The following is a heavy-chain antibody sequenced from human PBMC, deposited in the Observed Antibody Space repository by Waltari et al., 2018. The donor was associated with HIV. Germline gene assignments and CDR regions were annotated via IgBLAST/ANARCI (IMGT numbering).Heavy chain of an antibody. Sequence: AQLQQSGPGLVKASQTLSLTCALAGHSVSRNGGAWHWIWQSPSRGLEWLGRTYYTSKWFYDYAVSVKSRITINPDTSKNHFSLQLNSVTLEDTAVYFCARGWLRDYFDYWGQGTLVTVSS. CDR2: TYYTSKWFY. CDR3: ARGWLRDYFDY. CDR1: GHSVSRNGGA. J-gene: IGHJ4*02. D-gene: IGHD5-12*01. V-gene: IGHV6-1*01.